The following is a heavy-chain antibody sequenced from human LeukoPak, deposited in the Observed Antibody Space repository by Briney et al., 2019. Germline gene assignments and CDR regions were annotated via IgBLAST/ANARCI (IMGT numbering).Heavy chain of an antibody. V-gene: IGHV3-23*01. CDR2: ISGSGGST. D-gene: IGHD3-9*01. CDR3: AKGPIRYFDWFRHYFDY. CDR1: GFTFSSYA. Sequence: RAGGSLRLSCAASGFTFSSYAMSWVRQAPGKGLEWVSAISGSGGSTYYADSVKGRFTISRDNSKNTLYLQMNSLRAEDTAVYYCAKGPIRYFDWFRHYFDYWGQGTLVTVSS. J-gene: IGHJ4*02.